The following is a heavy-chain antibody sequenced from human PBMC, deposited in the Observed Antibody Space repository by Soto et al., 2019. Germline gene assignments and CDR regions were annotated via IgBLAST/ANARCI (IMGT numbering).Heavy chain of an antibody. J-gene: IGHJ4*02. D-gene: IGHD1-26*01. V-gene: IGHV3-11*06. Sequence: GGSLRLSCAASGFTFSDYYMSWIRQAPGKGLEWVSFISTTGSFTNYADSLKGRFTISRDNAKNSLYLQINSLRGDDTAVYYCARAQWELDYWGQGTLVTVSS. CDR1: GFTFSDYY. CDR2: ISTTGSFT. CDR3: ARAQWELDY.